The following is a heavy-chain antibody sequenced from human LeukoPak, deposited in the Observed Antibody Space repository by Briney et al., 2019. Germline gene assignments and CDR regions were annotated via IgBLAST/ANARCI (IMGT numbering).Heavy chain of an antibody. Sequence: ASVKVSCKASGYTFTNFDIMWVRQATGQGLEWMGWVNTNSGGTGYAQKFQGRVSMTRDTSIGTAYMELSSLRSEDTAIYYCARGRGGTIIRGYLDSWGQGNLVSVSS. CDR2: VNTNSGGT. D-gene: IGHD3-10*01. CDR3: ARGRGGTIIRGYLDS. CDR1: GYTFTNFD. J-gene: IGHJ4*02. V-gene: IGHV1-8*01.